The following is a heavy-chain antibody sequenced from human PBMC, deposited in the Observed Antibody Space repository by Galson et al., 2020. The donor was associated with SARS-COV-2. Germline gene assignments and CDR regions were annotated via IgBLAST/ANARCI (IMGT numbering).Heavy chain of an antibody. CDR2: ISYEGSIK. CDR3: AKRKELFWLGELNQGLDV. V-gene: IGHV3-30*18. J-gene: IGHJ6*02. D-gene: IGHD3-10*01. CDR1: GFTFTNYG. Sequence: SCAASGFTFTNYGMHWVRQAPGKGLEWVALISYEGSIKYYADSVKGRFTISRDSSKNTLYLQMNRLSAGDTAVYYCAKRKELFWLGELNQGLDVWGQGTTVTVS.